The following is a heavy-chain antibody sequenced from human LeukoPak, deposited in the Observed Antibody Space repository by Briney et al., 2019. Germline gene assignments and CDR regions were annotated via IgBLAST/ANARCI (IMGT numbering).Heavy chain of an antibody. J-gene: IGHJ4*02. D-gene: IGHD1-26*01. V-gene: IGHV3-66*02. Sequence: GGSLRLSXAASGFTVSSNYMSWVCQAPGKGVEWVSVIYSGGSTYYADSVKGRFTISRDNSKNTLYLQMNSLRAEDTALDYCAKLDSGSLDYWGQGTLVTVSS. CDR1: GFTVSSNY. CDR2: IYSGGST. CDR3: AKLDSGSLDY.